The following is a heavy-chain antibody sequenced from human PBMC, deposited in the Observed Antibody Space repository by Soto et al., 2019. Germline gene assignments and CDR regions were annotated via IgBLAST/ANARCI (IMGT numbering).Heavy chain of an antibody. Sequence: EVQLLESGGGLVQPGGSLRLSCAASGFTFSSYAMSWVRQAPGKGLEWVSAISGSGGSTYYAASVKGRFTISRDNSKNTLYLQMNSLRAEDTAVYYCAKDKMSSGWYPYWGQGTLVTVSS. CDR3: AKDKMSSGWYPY. CDR2: ISGSGGST. V-gene: IGHV3-23*01. J-gene: IGHJ4*02. D-gene: IGHD6-19*01. CDR1: GFTFSSYA.